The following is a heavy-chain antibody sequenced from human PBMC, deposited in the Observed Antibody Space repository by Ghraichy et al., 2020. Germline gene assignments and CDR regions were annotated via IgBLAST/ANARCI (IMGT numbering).Heavy chain of an antibody. J-gene: IGHJ4*02. Sequence: ASVKVSCKTSGYTFTNHAISWLRQAPGQGLEWMGWVGPDNANTKYAQKFQDRVIMTTDTSTHTAYLDLRSLRSDDTAVYFCARDSDTAISGYYFDFWGQGTLVTVSS. CDR1: GYTFTNHA. CDR2: VGPDNANT. V-gene: IGHV1-18*01. D-gene: IGHD3-3*01. CDR3: ARDSDTAISGYYFDF.